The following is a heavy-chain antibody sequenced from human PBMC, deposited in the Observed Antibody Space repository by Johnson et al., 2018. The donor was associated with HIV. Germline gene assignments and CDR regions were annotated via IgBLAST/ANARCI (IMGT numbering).Heavy chain of an antibody. Sequence: VQVVESGGGVVQPGGSLRLSCAASGFTFSSYAMSWVRQAPGQGLEWVSAISGSGGSTSYADPVQGRFTIYRANSKNTFYLQMTGLRAEDTAVYYCARDLGVDWSKGAFDMWDQGTMVTVSS. CDR1: GFTFSSYA. V-gene: IGHV3-23*04. CDR3: ARDLGVDWSKGAFDM. J-gene: IGHJ3*02. D-gene: IGHD3/OR15-3a*01. CDR2: ISGSGGST.